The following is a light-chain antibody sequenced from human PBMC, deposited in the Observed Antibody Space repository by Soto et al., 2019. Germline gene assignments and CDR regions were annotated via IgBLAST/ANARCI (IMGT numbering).Light chain of an antibody. J-gene: IGKJ1*01. V-gene: IGKV1-5*03. CDR3: QQYNDFFT. CDR2: KAS. CDR1: QSISSW. Sequence: DIPMTQSPSTLSASVGERVTITCRASQSISSWLAWYQQKPGKAPNLLIYKASNLESGVPSRFSGTGSGTEFTLTISSLQPDDFATYYCQQYNDFFTFGQGTKVEIK.